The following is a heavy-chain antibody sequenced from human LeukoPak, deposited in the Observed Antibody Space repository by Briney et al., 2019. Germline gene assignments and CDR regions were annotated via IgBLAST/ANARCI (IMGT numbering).Heavy chain of an antibody. V-gene: IGHV4-34*01. Sequence: SETLSLTCAVYGGSFSGYYWSWIRQPPGKGLEWIGEINHSGSTNYNLSLKSRVTISVDTSKNQFSLKLSSVTAADTAVYYCAREKMAAAGYNWFDPWGQGTLVTVSS. D-gene: IGHD6-13*01. CDR3: AREKMAAAGYNWFDP. CDR1: GGSFSGYY. CDR2: INHSGST. J-gene: IGHJ5*02.